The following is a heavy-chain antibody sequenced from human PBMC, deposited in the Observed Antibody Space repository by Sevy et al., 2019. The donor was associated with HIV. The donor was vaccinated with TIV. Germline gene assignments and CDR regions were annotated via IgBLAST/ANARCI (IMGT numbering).Heavy chain of an antibody. Sequence: ASVKVSSKASGGIFRSNAISWVRQAPGQGLEWMGGIIAVFGTTHYAQKFQGRVTITADESRSTAYMELSSLKSEDTAVYYCARDKNYYISGSFDYWGQGSQVTVSS. V-gene: IGHV1-69*13. D-gene: IGHD3-10*01. J-gene: IGHJ4*01. CDR3: ARDKNYYISGSFDY. CDR2: IIAVFGTT. CDR1: GGIFRSNA.